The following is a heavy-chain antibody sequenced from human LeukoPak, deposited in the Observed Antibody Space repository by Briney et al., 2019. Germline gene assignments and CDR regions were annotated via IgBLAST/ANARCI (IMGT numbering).Heavy chain of an antibody. V-gene: IGHV3-7*01. Sequence: PGGSLRLSCAASGFNFGSHWMSWVRQAPGKGLEWVANIDQYGDEIYYVDSVRGRFTISRDNAKSSLYLQLNAVRPEDAAVYYCARRYSSSSETDFDYWGQGTLVTVSS. CDR1: GFNFGSHW. CDR2: IDQYGDEI. D-gene: IGHD6-6*01. J-gene: IGHJ4*02. CDR3: ARRYSSSSETDFDY.